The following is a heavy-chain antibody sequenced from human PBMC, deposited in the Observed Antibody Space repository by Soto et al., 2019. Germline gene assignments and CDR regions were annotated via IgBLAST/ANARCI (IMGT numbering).Heavy chain of an antibody. J-gene: IGHJ3*02. CDR1: DYTFAAYW. Sequence: PGESLKISCKGFDYTFAAYWIGWVRQMPGKGLEWMGVINTRDSDVKYSPPFEGQVTISADKSINTAFLQWRSLKASDTAMYYCARTDYTQDVWYHTYDIWGQGTMVTVSS. CDR2: INTRDSDV. V-gene: IGHV5-51*01. CDR3: ARTDYTQDVWYHTYDI. D-gene: IGHD3-3*01.